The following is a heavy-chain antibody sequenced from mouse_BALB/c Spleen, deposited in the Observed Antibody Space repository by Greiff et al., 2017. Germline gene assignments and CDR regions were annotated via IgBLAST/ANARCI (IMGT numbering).Heavy chain of an antibody. CDR1: GFTFSSYY. CDR2: INSNGGST. J-gene: IGHJ1*01. V-gene: IGHV5-6-2*01. D-gene: IGHD3-3*01. CDR3: ARHAGTGWYFDV. Sequence: EVHLVESGGGLVKLGGSLKLSCAASGFTFSSYYMSWVRQTPEKRLELVAAINSNGGSTYYPDTVKGRFTISRDNAKNTLYLQMSSLKSEDTALYYCARHAGTGWYFDVWGAGTTVTVSS.